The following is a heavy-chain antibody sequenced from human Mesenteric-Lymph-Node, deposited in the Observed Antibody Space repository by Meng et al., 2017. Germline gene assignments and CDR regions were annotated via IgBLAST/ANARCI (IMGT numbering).Heavy chain of an antibody. V-gene: IGHV3-33*08. Sequence: GESLKISCAASGFTVSSNYMHWVRQAPGKGLEWVAAIWYDGGYQYYADSVKGRFTISRDNSKNTLYLQMNSLRAEDTAMFYCARPYYYDTSGSHYYFYYWGQGTLVTVSS. CDR1: GFTVSSNY. J-gene: IGHJ4*02. CDR2: IWYDGGYQ. D-gene: IGHD3-22*01. CDR3: ARPYYYDTSGSHYYFYY.